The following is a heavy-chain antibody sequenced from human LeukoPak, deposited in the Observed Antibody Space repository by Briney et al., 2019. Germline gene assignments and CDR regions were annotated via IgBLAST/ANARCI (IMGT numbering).Heavy chain of an antibody. CDR2: IKQDGSEK. V-gene: IGHV3-7*01. Sequence: PGGSLRLSCAASGFTFSSYWMSWVRQAPGKGLEWVANIKQDGSEKYYVDSVKGRFTISRDNAKNSLYLQMNSLRAEDTAVYYCARDDGRTSSSWPYYYYYMDVWGKGTTVTVSS. CDR1: GFTFSSYW. J-gene: IGHJ6*03. D-gene: IGHD6-13*01. CDR3: ARDDGRTSSSWPYYYYYMDV.